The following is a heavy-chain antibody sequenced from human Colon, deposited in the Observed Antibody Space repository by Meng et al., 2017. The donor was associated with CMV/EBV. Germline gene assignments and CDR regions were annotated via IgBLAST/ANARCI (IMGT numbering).Heavy chain of an antibody. Sequence: FSEYYWSWIRQPPGKGLEWIGEINHSGNTNYNPSLKSRITISVDTSKNQFSLRLTSVTAADTAVYYCARVGPYCSGGSCSSTLDFWGQGTLVTVSS. CDR2: INHSGNT. D-gene: IGHD2-15*01. V-gene: IGHV4-34*01. J-gene: IGHJ4*02. CDR3: ARVGPYCSGGSCSSTLDF. CDR1: FSEYY.